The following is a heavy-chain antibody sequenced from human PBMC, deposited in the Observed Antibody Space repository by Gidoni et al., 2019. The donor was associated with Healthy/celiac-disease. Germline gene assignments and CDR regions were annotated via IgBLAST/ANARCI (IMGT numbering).Heavy chain of an antibody. D-gene: IGHD3-10*01. Sequence: QVQLVQSGAEVKKPGASVKVSCKASGYTFTSYAMHWVRQAPGQRLEWMGGINAGNGKTKYSQKVQGRVTITRDTSASTAYMELSSMRSEDTAGYYCARGSDPRPSPLDYWGQGTLVTVSS. CDR3: ARGSDPRPSPLDY. CDR1: GYTFTSYA. CDR2: INAGNGKT. V-gene: IGHV1-3*01. J-gene: IGHJ4*02.